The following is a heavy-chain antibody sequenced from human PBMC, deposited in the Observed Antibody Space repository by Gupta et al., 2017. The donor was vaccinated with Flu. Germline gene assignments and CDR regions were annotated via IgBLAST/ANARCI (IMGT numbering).Heavy chain of an antibody. CDR1: GSSQIDYY. Sequence: GSSQIDYYWNWIRQPAGRGLEWIGRIYSSGITSYNASFKSRVTMSIDTSKNQFFLRVNSVTAADTAVYYCARDPFRSSFDYWGQGTLVTVSS. D-gene: IGHD3-3*01. CDR3: ARDPFRSSFDY. J-gene: IGHJ4*02. V-gene: IGHV4-4*07. CDR2: IYSSGIT.